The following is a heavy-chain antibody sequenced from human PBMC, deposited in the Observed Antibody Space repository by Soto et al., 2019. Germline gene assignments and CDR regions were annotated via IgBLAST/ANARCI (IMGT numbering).Heavy chain of an antibody. CDR1: GGTFNTRS. V-gene: IGHV1-69*06. J-gene: IGHJ4*02. Sequence: QVQLLQSGAEGKRPWSSVKFSCTPSGGTFNTRSINWVRQAPGQGLEWMGAIIPFFDSTNYAQKFQDRVTITADKSLGTAYMELTSLRSDDTAVYYGTTRDQGRFDHWGQGTPLTVSS. CDR3: TTRDQGRFDH. CDR2: IIPFFDST. D-gene: IGHD2-2*01.